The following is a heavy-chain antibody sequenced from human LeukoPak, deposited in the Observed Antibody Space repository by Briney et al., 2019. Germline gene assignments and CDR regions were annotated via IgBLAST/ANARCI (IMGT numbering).Heavy chain of an antibody. J-gene: IGHJ6*02. CDR2: IYPGDSDT. CDR3: ARRGVYYDSSGYYYYYGMDV. CDR1: GYSFTSYW. Sequence: GESLKISCKGSGYSFTSYWIGWVRQMPGKGLEWMGIIYPGDSDTRYSPSFQGQVTISADKSISTAYLQWSSLKASDTAMYYCARRGVYYDSSGYYYYYGMDVWAKGPRSPSP. D-gene: IGHD3-22*01. V-gene: IGHV5-51*01.